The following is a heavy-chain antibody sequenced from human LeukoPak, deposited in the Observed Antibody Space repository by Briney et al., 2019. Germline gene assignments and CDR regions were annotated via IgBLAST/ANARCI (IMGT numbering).Heavy chain of an antibody. CDR2: ISWNSGSI. V-gene: IGHV3-9*01. CDR1: GFTFDDYA. J-gene: IGHJ3*02. D-gene: IGHD1-26*01. CDR3: AKDSSGSYRDDAFDI. Sequence: GGSLRLSCAASGFTFDDYAMHWVRQAPGKGLEWVSGISWNSGSIGYADSVKGRFTISRDNDKNSLYLQMNSLRAEDTALYYCAKDSSGSYRDDAFDIWGQGTMVTVSS.